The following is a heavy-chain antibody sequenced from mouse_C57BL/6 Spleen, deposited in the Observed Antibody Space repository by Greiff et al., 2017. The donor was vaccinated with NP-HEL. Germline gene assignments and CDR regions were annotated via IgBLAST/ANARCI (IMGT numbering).Heavy chain of an antibody. CDR2: ISGGGGNT. CDR1: GFTFSSYT. V-gene: IGHV5-9*01. J-gene: IGHJ2*01. D-gene: IGHD1-1*01. Sequence: EVKLMESGGGLVKPGGSLKLSCAASGFTFSSYTMSWVRQTPEKRLEWVATISGGGGNTYYPDSVKGRFTISRDNAKNTLYLQMSSLRSEDTALYYCARHDTTVPFDYWGQGTTLTVSS. CDR3: ARHDTTVPFDY.